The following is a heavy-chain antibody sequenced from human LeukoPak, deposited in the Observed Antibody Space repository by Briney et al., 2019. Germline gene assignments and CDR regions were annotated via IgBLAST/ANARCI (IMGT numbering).Heavy chain of an antibody. J-gene: IGHJ4*02. CDR2: IRYDGSNK. CDR3: AKSKAAPIYFDY. CDR1: GFTFSSYG. V-gene: IGHV3-30*02. D-gene: IGHD6-6*01. Sequence: PGGSLRLSCAASGFTFSSYGMHWDRQAPGKGLEWVAFIRYDGSNKYYADSVKGRFTISRDNSKNTLYLQMDSLRAEDTAVYYCAKSKAAPIYFDYWGQGTLVTVSS.